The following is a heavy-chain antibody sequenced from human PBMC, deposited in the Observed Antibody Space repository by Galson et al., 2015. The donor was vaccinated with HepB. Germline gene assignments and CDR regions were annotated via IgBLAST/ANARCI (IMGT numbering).Heavy chain of an antibody. J-gene: IGHJ4*02. CDR2: ISGTGTYI. CDR1: GFNFVSHS. CDR3: ARSKSTSGLGPNDY. D-gene: IGHD2/OR15-2a*01. Sequence: SLRLSCAAFGFNFVSHSLSWVRQAPGKGLEWVSSISGTGTYIYYTASVEGRFTISRDNTNNLMFLQMNSLRPDDTAVYYCARSKSTSGLGPNDYWGQGTLVTVSS. V-gene: IGHV3-21*01.